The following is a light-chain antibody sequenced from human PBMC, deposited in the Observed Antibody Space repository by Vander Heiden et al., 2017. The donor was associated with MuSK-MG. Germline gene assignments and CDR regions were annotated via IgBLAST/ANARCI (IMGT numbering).Light chain of an antibody. CDR3: MQHTQLPIT. J-gene: IGKJ5*01. CDR2: KVS. CDR1: QSLVHGDGNTY. V-gene: IGKV2-24*01. Sequence: EIVLTQTPLSSAVTLGQPASISCRSSQSLVHGDGNTYLSWLQQRPGQPPRRLIYKVSNRFSGVPDRVSASGAGTDFTLKISRVEPEDVGGYYCMQHTQLPITFGQGTRLEI.